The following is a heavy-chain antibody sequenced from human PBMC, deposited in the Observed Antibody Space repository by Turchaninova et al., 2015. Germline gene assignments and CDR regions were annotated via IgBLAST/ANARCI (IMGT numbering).Heavy chain of an antibody. Sequence: DVQLVESGGGLVQPGGSLRPSCSASGFTFTRQGMHWVRQAPGEGLEIVSDISGNGGITYYADSVTGRFIISRDNSKNTMYLQMSSLREEDTAMYYCVTGAAFYYDSWGQGVLITVSS. CDR1: GFTFTRQG. CDR2: ISGNGGIT. CDR3: VTGAAFYYDS. D-gene: IGHD2/OR15-2a*01. J-gene: IGHJ5*01. V-gene: IGHV3-64D*06.